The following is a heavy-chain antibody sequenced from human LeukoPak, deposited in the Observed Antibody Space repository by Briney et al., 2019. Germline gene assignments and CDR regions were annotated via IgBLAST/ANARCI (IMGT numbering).Heavy chain of an antibody. D-gene: IGHD3-10*01. Sequence: GGSLRLSCVGSGFTFSSYAMSWVRQIPGKGLEWVSAISGSSSSTYYADSVKGRFTISRDNSKNTLHLQISSLRAEDTAVYYCASSYYWGQGTLVTVSS. J-gene: IGHJ4*02. CDR3: ASSYY. CDR2: ISGSSSST. CDR1: GFTFSSYA. V-gene: IGHV3-23*01.